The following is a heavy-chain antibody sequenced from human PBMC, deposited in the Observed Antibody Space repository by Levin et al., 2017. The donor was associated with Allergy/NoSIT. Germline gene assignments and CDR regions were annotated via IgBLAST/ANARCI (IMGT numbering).Heavy chain of an antibody. CDR1: GFSLSTTGVG. Sequence: SGPTLVKPTQTLTLTCTFSGFSLSTTGVGVGWIRQPPGKALEWLALIYWDDDKRYSPSLKSRLTITKDTSKNQVVLTMTYLDPVDTATYYCAHFDYYDSSAYHRHFDYWGQGTLVTVSS. D-gene: IGHD3-22*01. J-gene: IGHJ4*02. V-gene: IGHV2-5*02. CDR2: IYWDDDK. CDR3: AHFDYYDSSAYHRHFDY.